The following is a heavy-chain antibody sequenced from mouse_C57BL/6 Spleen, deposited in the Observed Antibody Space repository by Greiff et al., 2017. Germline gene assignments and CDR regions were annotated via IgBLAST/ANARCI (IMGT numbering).Heavy chain of an antibody. CDR3: ARSGLLPYAMDY. V-gene: IGHV1-4*01. Sequence: VQLQQSGAELARPGASVKMSCKASGYTFTSYTMHWVKQRPGRGLEWIGYINPSSGYTKYNQKFKDKATLTADKSSSTAYMKLSSLTSEDSAVYYCARSGLLPYAMDYWGQGTSVTVSS. CDR1: GYTFTSYT. D-gene: IGHD2-3*01. J-gene: IGHJ4*01. CDR2: INPSSGYT.